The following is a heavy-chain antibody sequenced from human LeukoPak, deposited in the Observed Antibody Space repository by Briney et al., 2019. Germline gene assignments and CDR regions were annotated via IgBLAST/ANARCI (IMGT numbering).Heavy chain of an antibody. CDR3: EKETSVWFGEAYLDY. CDR2: IRYDRSNK. D-gene: IGHD3-10*01. J-gene: IGHJ4*02. V-gene: IGHV3-30*02. CDR1: GFTFSSYD. Sequence: GGSLRLSCAASGFTFSSYDMHWVRHAPGNGLEWLAFIRYDRSNKYYADSVKGRFTISRDNSKNTLYLRMSSLRAEDTGVYYCEKETSVWFGEAYLDYWGQGTLVTVSS.